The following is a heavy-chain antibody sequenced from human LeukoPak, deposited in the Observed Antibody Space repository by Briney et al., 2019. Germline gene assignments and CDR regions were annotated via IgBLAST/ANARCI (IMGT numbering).Heavy chain of an antibody. CDR1: GGSFSGYY. D-gene: IGHD1-26*01. CDR2: INHSGST. Sequence: SETLSLTCAVYGGSFSGYYWSWIRQPPGKRLEWIGEINHSGSTNYNPSLKSRVTISVDTSKNQFSLKLSSVTAADTAVYYCARDKKWELPLSYYYGMDVWGQGTTVTVSS. CDR3: ARDKKWELPLSYYYGMDV. J-gene: IGHJ6*02. V-gene: IGHV4-34*01.